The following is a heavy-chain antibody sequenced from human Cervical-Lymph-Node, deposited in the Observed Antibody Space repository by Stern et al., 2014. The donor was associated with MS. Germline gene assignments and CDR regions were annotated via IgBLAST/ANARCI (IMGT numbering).Heavy chain of an antibody. Sequence: VQLVESGAEVRKPGESLTISCLASGYSFYSYWIGWVRQMPGKGLEWMGIIYPGDSDIRYSPSFQGQVTILADKSINTAYLQWSSLKASDTAMYYCARRGVTTRFDYWGQGTLVTVSS. CDR1: GYSFYSYW. J-gene: IGHJ4*02. CDR2: IYPGDSDI. D-gene: IGHD3-3*01. V-gene: IGHV5-51*01. CDR3: ARRGVTTRFDY.